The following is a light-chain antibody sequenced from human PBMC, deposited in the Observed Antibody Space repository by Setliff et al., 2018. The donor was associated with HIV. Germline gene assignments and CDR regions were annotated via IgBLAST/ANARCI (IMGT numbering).Light chain of an antibody. CDR1: NSDVGSYNL. CDR3: CSYAGSSTYV. V-gene: IGLV2-23*02. CDR2: EVT. J-gene: IGLJ1*01. Sequence: QSALTQPASVSGSPGQSITISCTGTNSDVGSYNLLSWYQHPPGKAPKLMIYEVTKRPSGVSNRFSGSKSGNTASLTISGLQAEDESDYYCCSYAGSSTYVFGSGTKVTVL.